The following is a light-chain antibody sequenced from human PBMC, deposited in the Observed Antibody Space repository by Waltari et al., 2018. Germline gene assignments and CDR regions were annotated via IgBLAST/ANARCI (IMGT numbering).Light chain of an antibody. CDR2: GAS. CDR1: QSVSSN. V-gene: IGKV3-15*01. J-gene: IGKJ2*01. CDR3: QQYNNWPYT. Sequence: EIVMTQSTATLSVSPGERVTLSCRASQSVSSNLAWYQQKPSQAPRLLIYGASTRATGIPARFSGSGSGTEFTLTISSLQSEDFAVYYCQQYNNWPYTFGQGTKLEIK.